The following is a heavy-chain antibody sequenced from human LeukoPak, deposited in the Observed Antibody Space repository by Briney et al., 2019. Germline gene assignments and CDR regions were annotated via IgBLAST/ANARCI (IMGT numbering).Heavy chain of an antibody. J-gene: IGHJ3*02. V-gene: IGHV3-23*01. D-gene: IGHD2-2*01. CDR1: TFASCSYA. CDR2: ITATGGIS. Sequence: GGSLRLSCAASTFASCSYAMTWGRQAPGEGREWGSSITATGGISYADSVKGRFTISRDNSKRSLDLQMNSLRAENTAVYYCAKEPGYCSRTSCYVSDAFDIWGQGTMVTVSS. CDR3: AKEPGYCSRTSCYVSDAFDI.